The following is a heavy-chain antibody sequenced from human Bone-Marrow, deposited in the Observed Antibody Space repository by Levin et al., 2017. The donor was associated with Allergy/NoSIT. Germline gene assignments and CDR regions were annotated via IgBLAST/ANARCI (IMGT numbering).Heavy chain of an antibody. D-gene: IGHD3-3*01. V-gene: IGHV4-34*01. CDR1: NGSFSGYY. J-gene: IGHJ4*02. CDR3: ATGRFLEDY. CDR2: INHRGSA. Sequence: SQTLSLTCGVYNGSFSGYYWNWIRQAPGKGLEWIGDINHRGSANYNPSLNSRVTISVDTSKTRCSLNIKSVTAADTAVYYCATGRFLEDYWGQGTLVVVSS.